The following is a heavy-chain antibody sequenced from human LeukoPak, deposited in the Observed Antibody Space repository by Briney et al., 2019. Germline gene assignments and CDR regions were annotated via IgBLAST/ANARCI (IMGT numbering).Heavy chain of an antibody. CDR2: ISGSGHNT. CDR1: GFTFSSYA. CDR3: AKWREGTMVYFDY. D-gene: IGHD3-10*01. Sequence: GGSLRLSSAASGFTFSSYAMTWVRQAPGKGLEWVSAISGSGHNTYYADPVKGRFTISRDNSKNTVYLQMNSLRAEDTALYYCAKWREGTMVYFDYWRQGTLVTVSS. V-gene: IGHV3-23*01. J-gene: IGHJ4*02.